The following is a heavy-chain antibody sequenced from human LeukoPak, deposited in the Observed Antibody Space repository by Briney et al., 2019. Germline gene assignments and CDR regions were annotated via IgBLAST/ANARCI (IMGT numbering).Heavy chain of an antibody. CDR1: GYTFTGYY. J-gene: IGHJ4*02. CDR2: INPNSGGT. CDR3: ARRTYSSSWYFDY. Sequence: ASVKVSCKASGYTFTGYYMHWVRQAPGQGLEWMGWINPNSGGTNYAQKFQGRVTMTRDTSISTAYMELSRLRFDDTAVYYCARRTYSSSWYFDYWGQGTLVTVSS. V-gene: IGHV1-2*02. D-gene: IGHD6-13*01.